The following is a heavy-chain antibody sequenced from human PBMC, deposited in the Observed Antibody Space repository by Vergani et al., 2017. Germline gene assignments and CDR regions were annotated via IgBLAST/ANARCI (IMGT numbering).Heavy chain of an antibody. CDR3: ARQKDYYMDV. CDR1: GFTFIMHA. J-gene: IGHJ6*03. Sequence: EVQLLESGGDLVQPGGSLRLSCAASGFTFIMHAMTWVRQAPGKGLEWVASIKQDGNEKDYVDSVKGRFIISRDNARNSLYLQMNSLRVEDTAIYYCARQKDYYMDVWGKGATVTVS. V-gene: IGHV3-7*01. CDR2: IKQDGNEK.